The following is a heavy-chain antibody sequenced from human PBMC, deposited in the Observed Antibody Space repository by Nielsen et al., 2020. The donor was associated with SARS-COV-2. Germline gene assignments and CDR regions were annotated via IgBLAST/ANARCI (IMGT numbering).Heavy chain of an antibody. V-gene: IGHV3-11*03. D-gene: IGHD2-8*02. CDR2: ISGSGSYT. J-gene: IGHJ1*01. CDR3: ARSGHCNGGICYFTEYFQD. Sequence: GGSLRLSCTASGFTFSDSFMSWIRQAPGKGLEWVSYISGSGSYTNYADSLKGRFTISRDNAKISLYLQMDSLRAEDTAFYYCARSGHCNGGICYFTEYFQDWGQGTLVTVSS. CDR1: GFTFSDSF.